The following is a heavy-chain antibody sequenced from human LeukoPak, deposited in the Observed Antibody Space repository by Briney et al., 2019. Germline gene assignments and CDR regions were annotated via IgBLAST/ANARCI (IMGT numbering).Heavy chain of an antibody. CDR1: GFTFSSHS. V-gene: IGHV3-48*01. CDR3: AKSLSKSLWVDPGLFDY. CDR2: FSGTSNTI. J-gene: IGHJ4*02. D-gene: IGHD5-18*01. Sequence: GGSLRLSCVASGFTFSSHSMSWVRQAPGKGLEWVSYFSGTSNTIYYADSVKGRFTISRDNAKNSLYLQMNSLRAEDTAVYYCAKSLSKSLWVDPGLFDYWGQGTLVTVSS.